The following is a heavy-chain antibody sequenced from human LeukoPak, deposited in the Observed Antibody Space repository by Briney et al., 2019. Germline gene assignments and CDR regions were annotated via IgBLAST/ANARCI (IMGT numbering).Heavy chain of an antibody. CDR2: ISGSGGST. D-gene: IGHD4-17*01. V-gene: IGHV3-23*01. CDR1: GFTFSSYA. J-gene: IGHJ6*03. CDR3: AKKKGGYGPYYYYYYMDV. Sequence: SGGSLRLSCAASGFTFSSYAMSWVRQAPGKGLEWVSAISGSGGSTYYADSVKGRFTISRDNSKNTLYLQMNSLRAEDTAVYYCAKKKGGYGPYYYYYYMDVWGKGTTVTVSS.